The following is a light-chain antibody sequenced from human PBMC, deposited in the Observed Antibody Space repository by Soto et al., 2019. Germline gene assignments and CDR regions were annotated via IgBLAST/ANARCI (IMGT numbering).Light chain of an antibody. J-gene: IGLJ1*01. V-gene: IGLV2-11*01. CDR2: DVT. CDR1: SSNVGSYNY. CDR3: CSYAGNYIYA. Sequence: QSALTQPRSVSGSPGQSVTISCTGTSSNVGSYNYVSWYQQHPGKAPKVMIYDVTKRPAGVPDRFSGSKSGNSASLTISGLQAEDEADYYCCSYAGNYIYAFGPGTKVTVL.